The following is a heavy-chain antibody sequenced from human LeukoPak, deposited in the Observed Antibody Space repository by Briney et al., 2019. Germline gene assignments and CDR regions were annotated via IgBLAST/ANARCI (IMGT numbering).Heavy chain of an antibody. J-gene: IGHJ4*02. Sequence: SETLSLTCTVSGGSISSYYWSWIRQPPGKGLEWIGYIYYSGSTNYNPSLKSRVTISVDTSKNQFSLKLSSVTAADTAVYYCARGGPWFGGLRGYFDYWGQGTLVTVSS. CDR1: GGSISSYY. V-gene: IGHV4-59*01. CDR2: IYYSGST. D-gene: IGHD3-10*01. CDR3: ARGGPWFGGLRGYFDY.